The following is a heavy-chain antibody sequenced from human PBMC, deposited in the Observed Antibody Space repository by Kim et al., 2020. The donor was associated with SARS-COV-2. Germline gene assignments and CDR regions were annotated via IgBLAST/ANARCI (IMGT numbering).Heavy chain of an antibody. Sequence: GGSLRLSCAASGFTFKNYAMTWVRQAPGKGLEWVSTMTSSSAGTFYADSVKGRFTISRDDSKNTLYLHMNSLRVEDTAIYYCANPRVLYWGSGTQGTVSS. J-gene: IGHJ4*01. V-gene: IGHV3-23*01. CDR2: MTSSSAGT. CDR3: ANPRVLY. CDR1: GFTFKNYA.